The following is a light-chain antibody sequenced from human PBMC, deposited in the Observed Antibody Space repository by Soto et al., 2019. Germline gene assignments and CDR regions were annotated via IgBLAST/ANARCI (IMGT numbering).Light chain of an antibody. CDR2: GPS. J-gene: IGKJ3*01. CDR3: HQFGMSPFT. V-gene: IGKV3-20*01. CDR1: QSVRGNY. Sequence: EVVLTQSPGTLSLSPGESATLSCRASQSVRGNYFAWYQQRPGQAPRLLVYGPSVRAAGIPDRFRGSGSRTDFNLTINRVEPEDFAVYYYHQFGMSPFTFGPGPTLDIK.